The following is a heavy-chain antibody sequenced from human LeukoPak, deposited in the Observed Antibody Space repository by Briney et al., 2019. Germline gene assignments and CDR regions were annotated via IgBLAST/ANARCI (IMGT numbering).Heavy chain of an antibody. Sequence: GGSLRLSCAASGFTFSSYEMNWVRQAPGKGLEWVSYISSSGSTVYYADSVKGRFTVSRDNAKNSLYLQMNSLRDEDTAVYYCARVVHYDSSGYYYTDFDYWGQGALVTVSS. D-gene: IGHD3-22*01. J-gene: IGHJ4*02. CDR3: ARVVHYDSSGYYYTDFDY. CDR1: GFTFSSYE. V-gene: IGHV3-48*03. CDR2: ISSSGSTV.